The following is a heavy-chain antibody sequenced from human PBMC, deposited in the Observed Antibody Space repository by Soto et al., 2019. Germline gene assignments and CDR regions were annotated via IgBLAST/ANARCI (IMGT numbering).Heavy chain of an antibody. D-gene: IGHD3-10*01. V-gene: IGHV5-10-1*01. CDR1: GYSFTTYW. Sequence: PGESLKISCQASGYSFTTYWISWVRQMPGKGLECMGRIDPTDSYTDYGPSFEGHVTMSVDRSINTAYLEWSSLKASDSAMYYCGRLNYTPSFKSRVPLLVDPATKQFARKMSSVTAADTAVYYWARGVNYCSSTSCAFRFPCYYGMDVWGQGTTVTVSS. J-gene: IGHJ6*02. CDR3: GRLNYTPSFKSRVPLLVDPATKQFARKMSSVTAADTAVYYWARGVNYCSSTSCAFRFPCYYGMDV. CDR2: IDPTDSYT.